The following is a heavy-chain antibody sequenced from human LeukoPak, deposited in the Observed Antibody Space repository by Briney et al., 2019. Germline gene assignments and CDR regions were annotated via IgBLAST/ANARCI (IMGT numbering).Heavy chain of an antibody. J-gene: IGHJ1*01. CDR2: IIPIFGTA. Sequence: SVKVSCKASGGTFSSYAISWVRQAPGQGLEWMGGIIPIFGTANYAQKFQGRVTITADESTSTAYMELSSLRSEDTAVYYCARTYYYDSSGYENEYFQHWGQGTLVTVSS. V-gene: IGHV1-69*01. D-gene: IGHD3-22*01. CDR3: ARTYYYDSSGYENEYFQH. CDR1: GGTFSSYA.